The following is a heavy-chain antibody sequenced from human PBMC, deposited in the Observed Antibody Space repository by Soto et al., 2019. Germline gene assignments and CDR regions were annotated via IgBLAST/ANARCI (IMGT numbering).Heavy chain of an antibody. J-gene: IGHJ6*02. CDR1: GFTFSSYA. CDR2: ISSNGGST. CDR3: VKGETKYIVVVVAATPHYYGMDV. V-gene: IGHV3-64D*06. Sequence: HPGGSLRLSCSASGFTFSSYAMHWVRQAPGKGLEYVSAISSNGGSTYYADSVKGRFTISRDNSKNTLYLQMSSLRAEDTAVYYCVKGETKYIVVVVAATPHYYGMDVWGQGTTVTVSS. D-gene: IGHD2-15*01.